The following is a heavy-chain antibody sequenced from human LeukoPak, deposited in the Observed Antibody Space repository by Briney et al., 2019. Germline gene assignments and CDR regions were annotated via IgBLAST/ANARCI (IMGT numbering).Heavy chain of an antibody. CDR2: IKQDGSEK. D-gene: IGHD3-22*01. CDR1: GFTFSSYW. Sequence: GGSLRLSCAASGFTFSSYWMSWVRQAPGKGLEWVANIKQDGSEKYYVDSVKGRFTISRDNAKNSLYLQMNSLRAEDTAVCYCASGNYYDSSGYIEGAFDIWGQGTMVTVSS. CDR3: ASGNYYDSSGYIEGAFDI. V-gene: IGHV3-7*01. J-gene: IGHJ3*02.